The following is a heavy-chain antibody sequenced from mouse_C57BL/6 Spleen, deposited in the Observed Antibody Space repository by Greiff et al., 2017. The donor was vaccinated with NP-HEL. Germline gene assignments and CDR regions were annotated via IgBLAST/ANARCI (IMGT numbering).Heavy chain of an antibody. CDR2: IYPGDGDT. V-gene: IGHV1-82*01. CDR3: ARNYGSSYGGY. Sequence: QVQLQQSGPELVKPGASVKISCKASGYAFSSSWMNWVKQSPGKGLEWIGRIYPGDGDTNYNGKFKGKATLTADKSSSTAYMQLSSLTSEDSAVYFCARNYGSSYGGYWGQGTTLTVSS. CDR1: GYAFSSSW. D-gene: IGHD1-1*01. J-gene: IGHJ2*01.